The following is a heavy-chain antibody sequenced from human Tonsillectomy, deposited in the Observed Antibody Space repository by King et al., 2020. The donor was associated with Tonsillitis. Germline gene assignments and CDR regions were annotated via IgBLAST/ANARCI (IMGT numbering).Heavy chain of an antibody. D-gene: IGHD2-21*02. CDR2: ISGSGGST. Sequence: VQLVESGGGLVQPGGSLRLSCAASGFTFSSYAMSWVRQAPGKGLEWVSAISGSGGSTYYADSVKGRFTISRDNSKNTLYLQMNSLRAEDTAVYYCAKDSLLLVSGGDCYSVATFDYWGQGTLVTVSS. CDR1: GFTFSSYA. CDR3: AKDSLLLVSGGDCYSVATFDY. J-gene: IGHJ4*02. V-gene: IGHV3-23*04.